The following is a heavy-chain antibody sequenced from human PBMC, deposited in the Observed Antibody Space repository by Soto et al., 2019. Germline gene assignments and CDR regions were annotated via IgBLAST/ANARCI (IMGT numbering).Heavy chain of an antibody. CDR3: ATAQPTYSSSYFDY. V-gene: IGHV3-23*01. CDR1: GFTFSSYA. J-gene: IGHJ4*02. D-gene: IGHD3-22*01. Sequence: EVQLLESGGDLVQPGGSLRLACAASGFTFSSYAMSWVRQAPGKGLEWVSTISGRGDDTYYTDSVKGRFTISRDNSKNTLYVHMNSLRAEDTAVYYCATAQPTYSSSYFDYTGQGTLVTVSS. CDR2: ISGRGDDT.